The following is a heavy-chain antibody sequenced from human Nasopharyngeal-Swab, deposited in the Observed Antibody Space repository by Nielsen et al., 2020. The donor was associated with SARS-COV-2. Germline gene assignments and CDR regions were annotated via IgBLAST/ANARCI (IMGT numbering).Heavy chain of an antibody. CDR3: ARSRVITFGGVYYFDY. J-gene: IGHJ4*02. V-gene: IGHV1-3*01. CDR2: INAGNGNT. Sequence: ASVKVSCKASGYTFTSYAMHWVRQAPGQRLEWMGWINAGNGNTKYSQKFQGRVTITRDTSASTAYMELSSLRSEDTAVYYCARSRVITFGGVYYFDYWGQGTLVTVSS. CDR1: GYTFTSYA. D-gene: IGHD3-16*01.